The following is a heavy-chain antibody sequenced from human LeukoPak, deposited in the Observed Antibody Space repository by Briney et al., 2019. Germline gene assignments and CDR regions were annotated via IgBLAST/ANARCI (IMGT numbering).Heavy chain of an antibody. CDR1: GGSISSSSYY. J-gene: IGHJ4*02. CDR3: AREKSVEIGFSYVQY. D-gene: IGHD3-10*02. V-gene: IGHV4-31*03. Sequence: SETLSLTCTVSGGSISSSSYYWSWIRQHPGKGLEWIGYIYFSGATFYNPSLKSRITISLDTSKQRFSLELKSLTAADTAGYYCAREKSVEIGFSYVQYWGPGTLVTVSS. CDR2: IYFSGAT.